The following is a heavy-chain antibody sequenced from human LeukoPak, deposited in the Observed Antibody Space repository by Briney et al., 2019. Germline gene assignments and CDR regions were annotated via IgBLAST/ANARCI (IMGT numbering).Heavy chain of an antibody. CDR2: ISGSGYTS. CDR3: ARYCSSSTCQGSSYYFGMDV. V-gene: IGHV3-23*01. CDR1: GFSFSTYA. J-gene: IGHJ6*02. D-gene: IGHD2-2*01. Sequence: PGGSLRLSCADSGFSFSTYAMNWVRQGPGKGLEWVATISGSGYTSYYADTVKGRFTISRDNSKNTLFLQMDSLRAEDTAVFFCARYCSSSTCQGSSYYFGMDVWGQGTTVTVSS.